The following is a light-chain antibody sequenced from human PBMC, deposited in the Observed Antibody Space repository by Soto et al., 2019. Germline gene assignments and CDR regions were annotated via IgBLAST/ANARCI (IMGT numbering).Light chain of an antibody. J-gene: IGKJ4*01. CDR1: QSVSSQ. CDR2: DAS. Sequence: ENVLTQSPATLSLSPGERATLSCRASQSVSSQLAWYQQKPGQAPRLLIYDASNRATGIPARFSGSGSGTDFTLTISSLEPEDFAVYYCQQRSNWPPALTFGGGTKVDIK. V-gene: IGKV3-11*01. CDR3: QQRSNWPPALT.